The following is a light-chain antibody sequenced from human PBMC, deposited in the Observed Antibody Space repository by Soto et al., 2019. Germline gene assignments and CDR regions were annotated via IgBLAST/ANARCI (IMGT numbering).Light chain of an antibody. CDR2: AAS. Sequence: DIQLTQSPSFLSASVGDRVTITCRASRGISSSLTWYQQEPGKAPKLLIYAASTVQSGVPARFSGSGSGTEFTLTISSLQPQDFATYYCQQLDSSPLTFGPGTKVD. CDR3: QQLDSSPLT. V-gene: IGKV1-9*01. CDR1: RGISSS. J-gene: IGKJ3*01.